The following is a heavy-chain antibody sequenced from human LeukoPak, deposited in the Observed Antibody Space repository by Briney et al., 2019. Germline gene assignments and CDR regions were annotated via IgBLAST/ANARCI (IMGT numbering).Heavy chain of an antibody. D-gene: IGHD3-9*01. V-gene: IGHV4-34*01. CDR2: ITHSGST. CDR3: ARHVWLQPFDY. Sequence: SETLSLTCAVYGESFSGHYWSWIRQPPGKGLEWIGEITHSGSTNYNPSLKSRVTISVDTSKNQFSLKLSSVTAADTAVYYCARHVWLQPFDYWGQGTLVTVSS. J-gene: IGHJ4*02. CDR1: GESFSGHY.